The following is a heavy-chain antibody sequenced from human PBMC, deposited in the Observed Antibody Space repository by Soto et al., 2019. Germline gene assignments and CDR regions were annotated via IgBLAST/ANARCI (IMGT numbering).Heavy chain of an antibody. V-gene: IGHV3-23*01. J-gene: IGHJ6*02. CDR2: ISGSGGST. D-gene: IGHD3-22*01. CDR3: AKGGDSSGYYYYYYGMDV. CDR1: GFTFSGYA. Sequence: PGGSLRLSCAASGFTFSGYAMNWVRQAPGKGLEWVSAISGSGGSTYYADSVKGRFTISRDNSKNTLYLQMNSLRAEDTAVYYCAKGGDSSGYYYYYYGMDVWGQGTTVTVSS.